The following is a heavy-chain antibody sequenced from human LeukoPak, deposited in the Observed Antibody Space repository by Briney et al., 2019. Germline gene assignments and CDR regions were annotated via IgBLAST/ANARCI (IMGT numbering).Heavy chain of an antibody. CDR3: AKGDLLGTMVRGVMGY. CDR2: ISYDGSNR. CDR1: GFTFSNYA. Sequence: GGSLRLSCAASGFTFSNYAIHWVRQAPGKGLEWVAVISYDGSNRFYADSVRGRFTISRDNSKNTLYLQMNSLRAEDTAVYYCAKGDLLGTMVRGVMGYWGQGTLVTVSS. V-gene: IGHV3-30*18. J-gene: IGHJ4*02. D-gene: IGHD3-10*01.